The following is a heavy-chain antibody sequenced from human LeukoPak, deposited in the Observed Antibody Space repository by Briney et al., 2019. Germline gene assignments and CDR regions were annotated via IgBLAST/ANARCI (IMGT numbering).Heavy chain of an antibody. CDR1: GGTFSSYA. D-gene: IGHD2-2*01. CDR2: IIPILGIA. J-gene: IGHJ5*02. V-gene: IGHV1-69*04. CDR3: ARVRWDQLPYNWFDP. Sequence: SVKVSCKASGGTFSSYAISWVRQAPGQGLEWMGRIIPILGIANYAQKFQGRVTITADKSTSTAYMELSSQRSEDTAVYYCARVRWDQLPYNWFDPWGQGTLVTVSS.